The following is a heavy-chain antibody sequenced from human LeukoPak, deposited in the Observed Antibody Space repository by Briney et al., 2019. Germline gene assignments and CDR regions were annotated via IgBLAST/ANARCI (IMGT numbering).Heavy chain of an antibody. CDR2: IYHSGST. J-gene: IGHJ5*02. D-gene: IGHD4-17*01. CDR3: ARVTPTTSGNWFDP. V-gene: IGHV4-38-2*02. Sequence: PSETLSLTCTVSGYSISSGYYWGWIRQPPGKGLEWIGSIYHSGSTYYNPSLKSRVTISVDTSKNQFSLKLSSVTAADTAVYYCARVTPTTSGNWFDPWGQGTLVTVSS. CDR1: GYSISSGYY.